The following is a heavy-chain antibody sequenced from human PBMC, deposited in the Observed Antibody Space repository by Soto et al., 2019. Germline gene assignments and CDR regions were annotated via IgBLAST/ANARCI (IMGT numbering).Heavy chain of an antibody. D-gene: IGHD1-1*01. V-gene: IGHV3-30*18. Sequence: QVQLVESGGGVVQPGRSLRLSCVGSGFTFSSYGIQWVRQAPGKGLEWVAVISYDGSHQYYADSVKGRLTISRDNSKNTVFLHMNSLRTEDTAVYYCAKDSTFGTTDTQRWGQGTLVIVSS. CDR1: GFTFSSYG. CDR2: ISYDGSHQ. J-gene: IGHJ4*02. CDR3: AKDSTFGTTDTQR.